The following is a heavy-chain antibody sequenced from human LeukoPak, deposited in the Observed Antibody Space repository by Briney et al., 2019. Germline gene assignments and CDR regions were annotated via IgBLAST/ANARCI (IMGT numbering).Heavy chain of an antibody. V-gene: IGHV4-34*01. D-gene: IGHD3-10*01. CDR2: INHSGST. CDR1: GGSFSGYY. CDR3: ARGVSRITMVRGVTPQTSNWFDP. J-gene: IGHJ5*02. Sequence: SETLSLTCAVYGGSFSGYYWSWIRQPPGKGLEWIGEINHSGSTNYNPSLKIRVTISVDTSKNQFSLKLSSVTAADTAVYYCARGVSRITMVRGVTPQTSNWFDPWGQGTLVTVSS.